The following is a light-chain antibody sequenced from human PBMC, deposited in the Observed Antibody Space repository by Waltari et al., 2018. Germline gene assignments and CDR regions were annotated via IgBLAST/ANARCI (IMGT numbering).Light chain of an antibody. V-gene: IGLV2-11*01. CDR1: SSAVGGYNY. CDR3: CSYAGSYTLV. CDR2: DVS. Sequence: QSALTQPRSVSGSPGQSVTISCTGTSSAVGGYNYVSCYQHHPGKAPKLMIYDVSKRPSAVPDRFSGSKSGNTASLTISGLQAEDEADYYCCSYAGSYTLVFGGGTKLTVL. J-gene: IGLJ2*01.